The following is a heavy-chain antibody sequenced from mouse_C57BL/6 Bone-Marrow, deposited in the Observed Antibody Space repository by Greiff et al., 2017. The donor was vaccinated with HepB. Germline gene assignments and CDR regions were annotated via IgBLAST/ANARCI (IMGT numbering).Heavy chain of an antibody. V-gene: IGHV1-50*01. CDR2: IDPSDSYT. Sequence: QVQLQQPGAELVKPGASVKLSCKASGYTFTSYWMQWVKQRPGQGLEWIGEIDPSDSYTNYNQKFKGKATLTVDTSSSTAYMQLSSLTSEDSAVYYCARPLRYYGSRDYFDYWGQGTTLTVSS. CDR1: GYTFTSYW. J-gene: IGHJ2*01. D-gene: IGHD1-1*01. CDR3: ARPLRYYGSRDYFDY.